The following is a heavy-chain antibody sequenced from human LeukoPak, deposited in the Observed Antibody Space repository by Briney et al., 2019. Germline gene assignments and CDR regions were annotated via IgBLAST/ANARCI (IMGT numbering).Heavy chain of an antibody. V-gene: IGHV4-59*01. Sequence: SETLSLTCTVSGGSISSYYWSWIRQPPGKGLEWIGYIYYSGSTNYNPSLKSRVTISVDTSKNQFSLKLSSVTAADTAVYYCARVRLYGGEFRYFDLWGRGTLVTASS. CDR1: GGSISSYY. D-gene: IGHD4-23*01. J-gene: IGHJ2*01. CDR3: ARVRLYGGEFRYFDL. CDR2: IYYSGST.